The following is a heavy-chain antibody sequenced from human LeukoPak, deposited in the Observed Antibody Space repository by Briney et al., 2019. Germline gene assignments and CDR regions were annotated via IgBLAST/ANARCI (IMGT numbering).Heavy chain of an antibody. CDR3: ARLSVYSSTWLAYYMDV. CDR2: IKHDGSDK. D-gene: IGHD6-13*01. CDR1: GFTASLYW. J-gene: IGHJ6*03. V-gene: IGHV3-7*01. Sequence: GRSLRLSCAASGFTASLYWMTWVRQAPGKGLEWVANIKHDGSDKHYVDSVKGRFTISRDNAKNSVYLQMSSLRAEDTAAYYCARLSVYSSTWLAYYMDVWGKGTTVTVSS.